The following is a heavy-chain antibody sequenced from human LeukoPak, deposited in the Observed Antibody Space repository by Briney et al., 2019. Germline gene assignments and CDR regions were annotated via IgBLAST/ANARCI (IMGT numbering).Heavy chain of an antibody. D-gene: IGHD3-22*01. CDR2: IYYSGST. J-gene: IGHJ4*02. Sequence: PSETLSLTCTVSGGSISSYYWSWIRQPPGKGLEWIGYIYYSGSTNYNPSLKSRVTISVDTSKNQFSLKLSSVTAADTAVYYCARDRGFSDSSGSFDYWGQGTLVTVSS. V-gene: IGHV4-59*01. CDR3: ARDRGFSDSSGSFDY. CDR1: GGSISSYY.